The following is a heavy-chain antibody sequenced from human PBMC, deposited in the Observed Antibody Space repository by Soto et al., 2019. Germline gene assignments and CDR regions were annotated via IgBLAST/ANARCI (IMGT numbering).Heavy chain of an antibody. J-gene: IGHJ4*02. Sequence: EVQLLESGGGLVQPGGSLRLSCAASGFTFSSNATSWVRQAPGKGLEWVSAISGSGGSTFYADSVKGRFTISRDNSKNMLFLQMNSLRAEDTAVYYCAKRETEPIGAAGTSIGYWGQGTLVTVSS. D-gene: IGHD6-13*01. CDR2: ISGSGGST. CDR1: GFTFSSNA. V-gene: IGHV3-23*01. CDR3: AKRETEPIGAAGTSIGY.